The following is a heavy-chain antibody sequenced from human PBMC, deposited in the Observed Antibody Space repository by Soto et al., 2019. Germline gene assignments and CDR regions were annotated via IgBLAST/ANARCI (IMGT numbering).Heavy chain of an antibody. Sequence: SETLSLTCTVSGGSISSGDYYWSWIRQPPGKGLEWIGYIYYSGSTYYNPSLKSRVTISVDTSKNQFSLKLSSVTAADTAVYYCARVRIMGISASSSWKAYYYYGMDVWGQGTTVTAP. J-gene: IGHJ6*02. CDR1: GGSISSGDYY. CDR3: ARVRIMGISASSSWKAYYYYGMDV. CDR2: IYYSGST. V-gene: IGHV4-30-4*01. D-gene: IGHD6-13*01.